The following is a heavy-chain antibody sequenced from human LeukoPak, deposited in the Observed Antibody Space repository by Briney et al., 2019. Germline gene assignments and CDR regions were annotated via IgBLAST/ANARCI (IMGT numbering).Heavy chain of an antibody. CDR1: GGSISSYY. J-gene: IGHJ4*02. CDR3: ARGFYGSGSPHLDY. V-gene: IGHV4-59*01. Sequence: PSETLSLTCTVSGGSISSYYWSRIRQPPGKGLEWIGYIYYSGSTNYNPSLKSRVTISVDTSKNQFSLKLSSVTAADTAVYYCARGFYGSGSPHLDYWGQGTLVTVSS. D-gene: IGHD3-10*01. CDR2: IYYSGST.